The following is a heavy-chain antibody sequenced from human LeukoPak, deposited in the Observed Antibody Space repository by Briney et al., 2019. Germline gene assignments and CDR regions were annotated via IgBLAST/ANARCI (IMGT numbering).Heavy chain of an antibody. CDR2: IKQDGSEK. CDR3: ARERGGIAVTITSAFDL. D-gene: IGHD3-22*01. V-gene: IGHV3-7*01. Sequence: GGSLRLSCAASGFTFSSYWMSWVRQAPGKGLEWVANIKQDGSEKYYVDSVKGRFTISRDNGKNSLSLQMNSLRAEDTAVYYCARERGGIAVTITSAFDLWGQGTMVTVSS. J-gene: IGHJ3*01. CDR1: GFTFSSYW.